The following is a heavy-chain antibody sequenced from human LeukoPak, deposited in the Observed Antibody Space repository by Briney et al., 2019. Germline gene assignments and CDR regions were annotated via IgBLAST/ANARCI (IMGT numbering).Heavy chain of an antibody. CDR1: GFTFSSYS. Sequence: GGSLRLSCAASGFTFSSYSMNWVRQAPGKGLEWVSSISSSSSYIYYADSVKGRFTISRDNAKNSLYPQMNSLRAEDTAVYYCARDNAVVAAFDYWGQGTLVTVSS. CDR2: ISSSSSYI. J-gene: IGHJ4*02. CDR3: ARDNAVVAAFDY. D-gene: IGHD2-15*01. V-gene: IGHV3-21*01.